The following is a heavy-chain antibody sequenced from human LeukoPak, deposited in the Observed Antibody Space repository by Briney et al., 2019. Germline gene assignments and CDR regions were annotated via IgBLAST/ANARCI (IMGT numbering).Heavy chain of an antibody. V-gene: IGHV5-51*01. CDR3: ARHKSADY. CDR2: IYPGDSDT. Sequence: GESLNISCKASGYSLTTYWIGWVRQMPGKGLEWMGIIYPGDSDTRYTPSFQGQVTISVDKSISTAYLQWRSLKASDTATYYCARHKSADYWGQGTLVTVSS. CDR1: GYSLTTYW. J-gene: IGHJ4*02.